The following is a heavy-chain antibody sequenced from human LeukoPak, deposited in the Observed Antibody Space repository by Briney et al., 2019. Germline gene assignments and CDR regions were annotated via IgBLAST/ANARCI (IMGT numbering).Heavy chain of an antibody. V-gene: IGHV3-30*04. CDR3: ARDRSSGWFDY. CDR2: ISYDGSNK. Sequence: PGGSLRLSCAASGFTFSSYAMHWVRQAPGKGLEWVAVISYDGSNKYYADSVKGRFTISRDNSKNTLYLQMNSLRAEDTAVYYCARDRSSGWFDYWGQGTLATVSS. CDR1: GFTFSSYA. J-gene: IGHJ4*02. D-gene: IGHD6-19*01.